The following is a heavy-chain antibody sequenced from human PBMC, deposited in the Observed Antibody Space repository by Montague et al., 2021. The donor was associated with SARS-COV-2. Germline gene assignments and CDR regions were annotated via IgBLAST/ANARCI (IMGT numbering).Heavy chain of an antibody. CDR2: IYYGGSA. Sequence: SETLSLTCSVSGDSINNSRYYWGWIRQPPGKGLEWIGTIYYGGSAYYNPSLKSRVTISVDTSKDQFSLKLNSVTATDTAVYYCARLESTRGVIIRGAFHIWGQGTKVTVSS. CDR1: GDSINNSRYY. J-gene: IGHJ3*02. CDR3: ARLESTRGVIIRGAFHI. V-gene: IGHV4-39*01. D-gene: IGHD3-10*01.